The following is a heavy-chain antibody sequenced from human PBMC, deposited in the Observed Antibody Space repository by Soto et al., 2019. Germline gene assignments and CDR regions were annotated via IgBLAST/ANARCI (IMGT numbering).Heavy chain of an antibody. CDR2: INPNSGGT. Sequence: ASVKVSCKASGYTFTGYYMHWVRQAPGQGLEWMGWINPNSGGTNYAQKFQGRVTMTRDTSISTAYMELSRLRSDDTAVYYCARVPPGYYYSGREVWGKGTTVAVST. CDR3: ARVPPGYYYSGREV. V-gene: IGHV1-2*02. CDR1: GYTFTGYY. J-gene: IGHJ6*04.